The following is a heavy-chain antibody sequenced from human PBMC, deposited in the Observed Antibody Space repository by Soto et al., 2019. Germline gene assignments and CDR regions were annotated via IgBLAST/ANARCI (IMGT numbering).Heavy chain of an antibody. Sequence: GGSLRLSCAASGFTLSSYGMHWVRQAPGKGLEWVAVISYDGSNKYYADSVKGRFTISRDNSKNTLYLQMNSLRAEDTAVYYCAKMGGYSGYDDAFDIWGQGTMVTVSS. D-gene: IGHD5-12*01. CDR3: AKMGGYSGYDDAFDI. V-gene: IGHV3-30*18. CDR2: ISYDGSNK. CDR1: GFTLSSYG. J-gene: IGHJ3*02.